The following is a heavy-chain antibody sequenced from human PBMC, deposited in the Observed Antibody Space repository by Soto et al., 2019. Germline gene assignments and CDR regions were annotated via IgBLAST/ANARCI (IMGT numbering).Heavy chain of an antibody. D-gene: IGHD5-12*01. CDR2: ISSSSSTI. V-gene: IGHV3-48*01. CDR1: GFTFSSYS. J-gene: IGHJ4*02. Sequence: PGRFLRLSCAASGFTFSSYSMNWVRQAPGKGLEWVSYISSSSSTIYYADSVKGRFTISRDNAKNSLYLQMNSLRAEDTAVYYCARDSVVATVLYWGQGTLVTVSS. CDR3: ARDSVVATVLY.